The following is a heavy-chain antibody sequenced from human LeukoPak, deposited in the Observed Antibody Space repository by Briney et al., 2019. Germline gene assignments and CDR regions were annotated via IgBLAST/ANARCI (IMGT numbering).Heavy chain of an antibody. J-gene: IGHJ4*02. V-gene: IGHV4-34*01. Sequence: PSETLSLTCAVHGESFSGYYWNWIRQPPGKGLEWIGEIDHTGSTNYISSLKSRMTISVDTSKNQFSLKLTSVTAADTAVYYCVRSPRYQYCSGGSCYSHYLDYWGQGTLVTVSS. D-gene: IGHD2-15*01. CDR3: VRSPRYQYCSGGSCYSHYLDY. CDR2: IDHTGST. CDR1: GESFSGYY.